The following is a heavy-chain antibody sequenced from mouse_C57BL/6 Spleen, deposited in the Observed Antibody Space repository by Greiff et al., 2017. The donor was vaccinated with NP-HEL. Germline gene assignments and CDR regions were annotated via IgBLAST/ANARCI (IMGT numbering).Heavy chain of an antibody. J-gene: IGHJ2*01. V-gene: IGHV1-80*01. D-gene: IGHD3-2*02. Sequence: VKLMESGAELVKPGASVKISCKASGYAFSSYWMNWVKQRPGKGLEWIGQIYPGDGDTNYNGKFKGKATLTADKSSSTAYMQLSSLTSEDSAVYFCARSKLRNYFDYWGQGTTLTVSS. CDR1: GYAFSSYW. CDR3: ARSKLRNYFDY. CDR2: IYPGDGDT.